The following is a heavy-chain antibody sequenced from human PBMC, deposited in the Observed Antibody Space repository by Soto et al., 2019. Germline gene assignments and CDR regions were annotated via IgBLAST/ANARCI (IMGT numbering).Heavy chain of an antibody. J-gene: IGHJ4*02. CDR1: GFTFSSYG. CDR3: ARGAKYQQPYHFDF. V-gene: IGHV3-30*03. Sequence: GGSLRLSCAASGFTFSSYGMHWVRQAPGKGLEWVAVISYDGSNKYYADSVKGRFTISRDNSKNTLSLQMNSLRVDDTAVYYCARGAKYQQPYHFDFWGQGTLVTVSS. D-gene: IGHD2-2*01. CDR2: ISYDGSNK.